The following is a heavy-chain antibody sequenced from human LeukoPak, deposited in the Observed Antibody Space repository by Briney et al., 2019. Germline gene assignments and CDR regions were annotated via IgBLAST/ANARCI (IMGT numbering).Heavy chain of an antibody. CDR2: INSEGSST. J-gene: IGHJ4*02. D-gene: IGHD6-13*01. Sequence: GGSLRLSCAASGITFSSYWMHWVRQAPGKGLVWVSRINSEGSSTSYADSVEGRFTISRDNAKNTLYLQMNSLRAEDTAVYFCAKGGSRHADYWGQGTLVTVSS. V-gene: IGHV3-74*01. CDR3: AKGGSRHADY. CDR1: GITFSSYW.